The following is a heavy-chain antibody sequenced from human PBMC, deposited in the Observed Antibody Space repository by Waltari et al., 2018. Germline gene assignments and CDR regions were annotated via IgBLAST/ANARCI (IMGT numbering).Heavy chain of an antibody. CDR2: SYRSGTT. CDR1: GYSISSGYY. CDR3: ACQIGVLRPNWFDP. D-gene: IGHD3-3*01. V-gene: IGHV4-38-2*02. Sequence: QVQLQESGPGLVKPSETLSLTCTVSGYSISSGYYWGWIRQPPGKGLEWIGSSYRSGTTYYNPSLKSRVTISVDTSKNQFSLKLSSVTAADTAVYYCACQIGVLRPNWFDPWGQGTLVTVSS. J-gene: IGHJ5*02.